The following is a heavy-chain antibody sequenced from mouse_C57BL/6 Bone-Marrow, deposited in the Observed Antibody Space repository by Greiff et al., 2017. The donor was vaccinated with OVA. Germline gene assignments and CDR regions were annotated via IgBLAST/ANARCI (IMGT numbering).Heavy chain of an antibody. CDR3: ARSGYYGSIYYFDY. D-gene: IGHD1-1*01. V-gene: IGHV1-81*01. CDR1: GYTFTSYG. CDR2: IYPRSGNT. J-gene: IGHJ2*01. Sequence: VNVVESGAELARPGASVKLSCKASGYTFTSYGISWVKQRTGQGLEWIGEIYPRSGNTYYNEKFKGKATLTADKSSSTAYMELRSLTSEDTAVYYCARSGYYGSIYYFDYWGQGTTLTVSS.